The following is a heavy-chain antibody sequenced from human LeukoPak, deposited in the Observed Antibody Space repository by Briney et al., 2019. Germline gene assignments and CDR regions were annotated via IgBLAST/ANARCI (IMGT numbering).Heavy chain of an antibody. CDR3: ARARPDTAMAVDY. D-gene: IGHD5-18*01. J-gene: IGHJ4*02. Sequence: SETLSLTCTVSGGSISSYYWGWVRQPPGKGLEWIGYIYNSGGTKYNPSLKSRVTVSVDTSKNQFSLKLSSVTAADTAVYYCARARPDTAMAVDYWGQGTLVTVSS. V-gene: IGHV4-59*01. CDR1: GGSISSYY. CDR2: IYNSGGT.